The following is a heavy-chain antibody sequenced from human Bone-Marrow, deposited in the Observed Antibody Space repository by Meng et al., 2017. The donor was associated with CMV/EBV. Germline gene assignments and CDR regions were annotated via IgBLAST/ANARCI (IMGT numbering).Heavy chain of an antibody. D-gene: IGHD3-9*01. J-gene: IGHJ4*02. CDR3: ARDLKMTPIDY. Sequence: GESLKISCAASGFTFDDYAMHWVRQAPGKGLEWVANIKQDGSEKYYVDSVKGRFTISRDNAKNSLYLQMNSLRAEDTAVYYCARDLKMTPIDYWGQGTLVTVSS. CDR1: GFTFDDYA. V-gene: IGHV3-7*01. CDR2: IKQDGSEK.